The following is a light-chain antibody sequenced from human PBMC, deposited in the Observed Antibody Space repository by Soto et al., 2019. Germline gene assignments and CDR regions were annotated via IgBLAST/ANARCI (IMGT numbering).Light chain of an antibody. CDR3: CSYAGTYTFYV. Sequence: SVLTPPRSVSGGPGQSGTLSCTGTSSDVGGYDNVSWYQQHPGKAPKLMIYDVTKRPSGVPDRFSGSRSGNTASLTISGLQAEDDADYYCCSYAGTYTFYVFGTGTKVTVL. CDR1: SSDVGGYDN. J-gene: IGLJ1*01. CDR2: DVT. V-gene: IGLV2-11*01.